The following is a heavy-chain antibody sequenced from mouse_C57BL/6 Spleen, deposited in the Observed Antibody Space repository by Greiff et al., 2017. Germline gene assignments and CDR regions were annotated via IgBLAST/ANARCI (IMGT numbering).Heavy chain of an antibody. V-gene: IGHV5-16*01. CDR1: GFTFSDYY. D-gene: IGHD1-1*01. CDR3: ARLVATGFDY. CDR2: INYDGSST. Sequence: EVMLVESEGGLVQPGRSLKLSCTASGFTFSDYYMAWVRQVPEKGLEWVANINYDGSSTYYLDSLKSRFIISRDNAKNILYLQMSSLKSEDTATYYCARLVATGFDYWGQGTTLTVSS. J-gene: IGHJ2*01.